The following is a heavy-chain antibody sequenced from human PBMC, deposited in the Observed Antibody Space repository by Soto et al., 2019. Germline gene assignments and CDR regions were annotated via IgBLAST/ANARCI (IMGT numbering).Heavy chain of an antibody. D-gene: IGHD3-3*01. CDR3: ARGPGTTYYDFWCGFTPGDYYYGMDV. J-gene: IGHJ6*02. CDR2: INPNSGNT. Sequence: GASVKVSCKASGYTFTSYDINWVRQATGQGLEWMGWINPNSGNTAYAQKFQGRVTMTRKPSISTAYMELGTLRSEDTVVYYCARGPGTTYYDFWCGFTPGDYYYGMDVWGQGTTVTVSS. CDR1: GYTFTSYD. V-gene: IGHV1-8*01.